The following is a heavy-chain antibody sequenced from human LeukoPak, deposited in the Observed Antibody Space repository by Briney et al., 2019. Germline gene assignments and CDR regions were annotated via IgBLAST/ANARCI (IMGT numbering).Heavy chain of an antibody. Sequence: PGGSLRLSCVASGFTFSDYVMNWVRQAPGKGLEWVSVISNSGSWSFYADSVKGRFTISRENSKNTLYLQMNSLRAEDTAVYYCAKEYNSDFKISDYWGQGTLVTVSS. D-gene: IGHD1-1*01. CDR2: ISNSGSWS. J-gene: IGHJ4*02. V-gene: IGHV3-23*01. CDR3: AKEYNSDFKISDY. CDR1: GFTFSDYV.